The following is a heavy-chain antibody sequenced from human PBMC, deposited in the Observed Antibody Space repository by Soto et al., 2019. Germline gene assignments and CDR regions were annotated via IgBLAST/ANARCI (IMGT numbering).Heavy chain of an antibody. CDR1: GYSFTTYG. CDR3: PIEGPAPHSYYGMDI. Sequence: QVQLVRSGGEVKKPGASVKVSCKTSGYSFTTYGISWVRQAPGQGQERMGWISAYNGNTNYAQKLQDRVTMTTDTPTSTAYMDLRSLRSDDTAVYYCPIEGPAPHSYYGMDIWGQGSTVTVSS. J-gene: IGHJ6*02. CDR2: ISAYNGNT. V-gene: IGHV1-18*01.